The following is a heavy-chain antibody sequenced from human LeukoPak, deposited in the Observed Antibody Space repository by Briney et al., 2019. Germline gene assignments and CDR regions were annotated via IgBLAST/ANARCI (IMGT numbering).Heavy chain of an antibody. CDR1: GGTFSSYA. CDR3: ARDRIYYDSSGYYTLYYFDY. V-gene: IGHV1-69*13. D-gene: IGHD3-22*01. CDR2: IIPIFGTA. Sequence: SVKVPCKASGGTFSSYAISWVRQAPGQGLEWMGGIIPIFGTANYAQKFQGRVTITADESTSTAYMELSSLRSEDTAVYYCARDRIYYDSSGYYTLYYFDYWGQGTLVTVSS. J-gene: IGHJ4*02.